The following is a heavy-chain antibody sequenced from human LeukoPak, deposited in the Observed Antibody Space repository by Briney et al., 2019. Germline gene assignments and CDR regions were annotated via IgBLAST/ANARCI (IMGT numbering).Heavy chain of an antibody. J-gene: IGHJ1*01. D-gene: IGHD3-22*01. CDR3: AAYYYDSSGYNKGLVYFQH. CDR1: GYTFTSYA. CDR2: INAGNGNT. V-gene: IGHV1-3*01. Sequence: ASVKVSCKASGYTFTSYAMHWVRQAPGQRLEWMGWINAGNGNTKYSQKFQGRVTITRDTSASTAYMELSSLRSEDTAVYYCAAYYYDSSGYNKGLVYFQHWGQGTLVTVSS.